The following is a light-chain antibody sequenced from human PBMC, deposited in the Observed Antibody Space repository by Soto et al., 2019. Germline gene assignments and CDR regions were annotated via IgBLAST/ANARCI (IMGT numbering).Light chain of an antibody. V-gene: IGKV3-15*01. Sequence: IVLTQSPASLSVSPGERATLSCRASQSIAISLAWYQQKPGLAPRLLIYGASTRATGIPARFSGSGSGTEFTFTINGLQSEDFAVYYCHQYNDWWTFGQGTKVEIK. J-gene: IGKJ1*01. CDR3: HQYNDWWT. CDR2: GAS. CDR1: QSIAIS.